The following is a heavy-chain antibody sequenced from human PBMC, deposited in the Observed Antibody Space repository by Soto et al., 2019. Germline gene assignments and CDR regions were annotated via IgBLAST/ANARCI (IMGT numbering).Heavy chain of an antibody. CDR3: TTDGPTDYSNYYYYYGMDV. J-gene: IGHJ6*02. V-gene: IGHV3-15*07. D-gene: IGHD4-4*01. CDR2: IKRKTDGGTT. CDR1: GFTFSKAW. Sequence: EVQLVESGGGLVKPGGSLRLSCAASGFTFSKAWMNWVRQAPGKGLEWVGRIKRKTDGGTTDYAAPVKGRFTISRDDSKNMLYVQMNSLKTEDTAVYYCTTDGPTDYSNYYYYYGMDVWGQGTTVTVSS.